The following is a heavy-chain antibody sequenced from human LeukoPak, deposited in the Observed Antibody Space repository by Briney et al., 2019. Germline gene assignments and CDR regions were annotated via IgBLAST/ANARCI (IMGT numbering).Heavy chain of an antibody. CDR3: ARVPTLAGDSSGYYYYYGMDV. CDR1: GFTFSSYG. V-gene: IGHV3-30*03. CDR2: ISYDGNNK. J-gene: IGHJ6*02. D-gene: IGHD3-22*01. Sequence: GGSLRLSCAASGFTFSSYGMHWVRQAPGKGLEWVAVISYDGNNKYHVDSVKGRFTISRDNSKNTLYLQMNSLRAEDTAVYYCARVPTLAGDSSGYYYYYGMDVWGQGTTVTVSS.